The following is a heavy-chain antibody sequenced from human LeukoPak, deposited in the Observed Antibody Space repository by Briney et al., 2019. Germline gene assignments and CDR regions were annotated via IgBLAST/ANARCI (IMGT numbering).Heavy chain of an antibody. J-gene: IGHJ6*02. CDR2: IYSGGST. CDR1: GFTFSSYA. D-gene: IGHD2-21*02. Sequence: GGSLRLSCAASGFTFSSYAMSWVRQAPGKGLEWVSVIYSGGSTYYADSVKGRFTISRDNSKNTLYLQMNSLRAEDTAVYYCAREPLVGDPRVSLLPTAYGMDVWGQGTTVTVSS. V-gene: IGHV3-53*01. CDR3: AREPLVGDPRVSLLPTAYGMDV.